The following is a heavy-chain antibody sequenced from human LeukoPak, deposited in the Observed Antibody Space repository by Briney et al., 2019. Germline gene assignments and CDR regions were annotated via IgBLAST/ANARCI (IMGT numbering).Heavy chain of an antibody. CDR1: GFTFDDYA. CDR3: ARDAAGGYYDSSGYYYDY. D-gene: IGHD3-22*01. J-gene: IGHJ4*02. CDR2: INSDGSYT. V-gene: IGHV3-74*01. Sequence: GGSLRLSCEASGFTFDDYAMSWVRHAPGKGLVWVSRINSDGSYTNYADSVKGRFTISRDNAKNTLYLQMNSLRADDTAVYYCARDAAGGYYDSSGYYYDYWGQGTLVTVSS.